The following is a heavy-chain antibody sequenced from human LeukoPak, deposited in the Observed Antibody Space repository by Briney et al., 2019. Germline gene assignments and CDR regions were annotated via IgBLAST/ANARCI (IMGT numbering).Heavy chain of an antibody. Sequence: SETLSPTCTVAGGSISSYYWSWIRQHPEKGLEWIGYIYYSGSTNYNPSLKGRVTISVGPYKSQFSLKLSSVTAADTAVYDCAREHCTGGVCYSFDYWGQGTLVTVSS. D-gene: IGHD2-8*02. V-gene: IGHV4-59*01. CDR2: IYYSGST. CDR1: GGSISSYY. J-gene: IGHJ4*02. CDR3: AREHCTGGVCYSFDY.